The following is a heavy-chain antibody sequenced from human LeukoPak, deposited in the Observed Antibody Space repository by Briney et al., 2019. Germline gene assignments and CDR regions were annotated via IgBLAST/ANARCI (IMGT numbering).Heavy chain of an antibody. CDR1: GGTFSSYA. Sequence: ASVKVSCKASGGTFSSYAISWVRQAPGQGLEWMGGIIPIFGTANYARKFQGRVTITADESTSTAYMELSSLRSEDTAVYYCARDLGYCSGGSCYSGDSFDYWGQGTLVTVSS. J-gene: IGHJ4*02. CDR3: ARDLGYCSGGSCYSGDSFDY. D-gene: IGHD2-15*01. CDR2: IIPIFGTA. V-gene: IGHV1-69*01.